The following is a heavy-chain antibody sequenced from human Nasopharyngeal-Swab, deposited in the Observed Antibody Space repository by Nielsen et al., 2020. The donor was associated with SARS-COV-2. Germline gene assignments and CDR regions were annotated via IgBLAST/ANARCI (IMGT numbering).Heavy chain of an antibody. V-gene: IGHV3-21*01. CDR1: GFSSSASG. Sequence: GESLKISCAASGFSSSASGMSWVRRAPGKGLEWVSSISIGNSYILYADSVKGRFTISRDNVRESLFLQMNSLTADDTAVYYCARVRYYGSGDYRPHYFDFWGYGTPVTVSS. D-gene: IGHD3-10*01. CDR2: ISIGNSYI. CDR3: ARVRYYGSGDYRPHYFDF. J-gene: IGHJ4*01.